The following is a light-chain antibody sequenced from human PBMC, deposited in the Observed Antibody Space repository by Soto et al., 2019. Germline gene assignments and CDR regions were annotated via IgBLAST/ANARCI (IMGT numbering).Light chain of an antibody. V-gene: IGKV3-20*01. CDR2: GAS. J-gene: IGKJ1*01. CDR1: QSVSSSY. CDR3: QQYGSAPT. Sequence: EIVLTQSPGTLSLSPGERATLSCRASQSVSSSYLAWYQQKPGQAPRLLIYGASSRATGIPDRFSGSGSGTDFTLTISRLEPEDFAGYYCQQYGSAPTFGHGAKVDIK.